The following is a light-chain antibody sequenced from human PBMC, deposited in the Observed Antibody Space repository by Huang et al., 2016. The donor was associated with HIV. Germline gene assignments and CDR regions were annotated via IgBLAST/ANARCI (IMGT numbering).Light chain of an antibody. V-gene: IGKV1-33*01. CDR2: DVS. J-gene: IGKJ1*01. CDR1: QDITNY. CDR3: QQYDSLPPT. Sequence: DIQMTQSPSSLSASVGDRVTITCQASQDITNYLNWYQQKPGKAPNLLIHDVSSLQRGVPSRFSGSGSGTDFTFTISSLQPEDIATYYCQQYDSLPPTFGQGTKVEIE.